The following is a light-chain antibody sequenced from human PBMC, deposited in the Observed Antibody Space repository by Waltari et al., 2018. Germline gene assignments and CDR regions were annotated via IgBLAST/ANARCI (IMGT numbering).Light chain of an antibody. J-gene: IGKJ1*01. Sequence: DIQLTQSPSSVSASVGDRVTLTCRASPGISSRLARDRQKPGKAPKLLSYDASRLHSGVPSRFSGSGSGTEFTLTISSLQPEDFATYYCQQVDSFPRTFGQGTKVEVK. CDR2: DAS. V-gene: IGKV1-12*01. CDR3: QQVDSFPRT. CDR1: PGISSR.